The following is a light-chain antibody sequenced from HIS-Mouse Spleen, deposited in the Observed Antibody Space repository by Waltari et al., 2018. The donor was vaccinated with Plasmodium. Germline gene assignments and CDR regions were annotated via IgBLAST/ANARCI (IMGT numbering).Light chain of an antibody. CDR3: QAWDSSTDYV. Sequence: SYELTQPPSVSVFPGQTASITSSGDKLGDQYACWYQQKPGQSPFLVIYKVSKRPSGIPERFSGSNSGNTATLTISGTQAMDEADYYCQAWDSSTDYVFGTGTKVTVL. CDR1: KLGDQY. CDR2: KVS. J-gene: IGLJ1*01. V-gene: IGLV3-1*01.